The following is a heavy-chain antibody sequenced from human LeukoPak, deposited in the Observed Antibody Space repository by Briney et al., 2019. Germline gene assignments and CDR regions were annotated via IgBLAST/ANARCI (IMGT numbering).Heavy chain of an antibody. Sequence: PGGSLRLSCAASGFTFRTYWMNWVRQAPGKGLVWVSRIESDGSSASYADSVKGRFTISRDNAANTLYLQMNSLRAEDTAVYYCVRGSWSAAGTSIDYWGRGTLVTVSS. CDR3: VRGSWSAAGTSIDY. V-gene: IGHV3-74*01. CDR1: GFTFRTYW. J-gene: IGHJ4*02. CDR2: IESDGSSA. D-gene: IGHD6-13*01.